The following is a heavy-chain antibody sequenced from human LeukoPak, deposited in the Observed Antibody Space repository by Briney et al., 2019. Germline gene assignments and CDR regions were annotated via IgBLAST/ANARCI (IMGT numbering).Heavy chain of an antibody. CDR2: IYTSGST. CDR1: GGSISSYY. Sequence: PSETLSLTCTVSGGSISSYYRSWIRQPAGRGLEWIGRIYTSGSTNYNPSLKSRLTISVDTSKNQFSLKLSSVTAADTAVYYCARLYGSGSSLYFDYWGQGTLVTVSS. CDR3: ARLYGSGSSLYFDY. J-gene: IGHJ4*02. V-gene: IGHV4-4*07. D-gene: IGHD3-10*01.